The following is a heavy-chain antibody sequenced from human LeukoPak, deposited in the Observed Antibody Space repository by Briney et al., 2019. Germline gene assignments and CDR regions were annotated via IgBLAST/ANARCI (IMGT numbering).Heavy chain of an antibody. Sequence: SETLSLTSTVSGGSISSYYWSWIRQPPGKGLEWIGYIYYSGSTNYNPSPKSRVTISVDTSKNQFSLKLSSVTAADTAVYYCARGPSMIVADYYFDYWGQGTLVTVSS. CDR3: ARGPSMIVADYYFDY. J-gene: IGHJ4*02. CDR2: IYYSGST. CDR1: GGSISSYY. D-gene: IGHD3-22*01. V-gene: IGHV4-59*01.